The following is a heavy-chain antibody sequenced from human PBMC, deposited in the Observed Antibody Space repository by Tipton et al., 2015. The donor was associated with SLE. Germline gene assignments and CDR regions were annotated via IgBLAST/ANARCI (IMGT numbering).Heavy chain of an antibody. D-gene: IGHD6-6*01. CDR1: GFTFSDHY. CDR2: IRNKANRYTT. Sequence: SLRLSCAASGFTFSDHYMDWVRQAPGKGLEWVGRIRNKANRYTTEYAASVKGRFAISRDDSKNSLYLQMNSLKADDTAVYYCARGGYSSSSPLDYWGQGTLVTVSS. J-gene: IGHJ4*02. V-gene: IGHV3-72*01. CDR3: ARGGYSSSSPLDY.